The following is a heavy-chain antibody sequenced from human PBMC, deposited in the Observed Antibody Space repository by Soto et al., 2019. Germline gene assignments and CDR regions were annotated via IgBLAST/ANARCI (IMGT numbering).Heavy chain of an antibody. D-gene: IGHD6-19*01. CDR2: ISPDGSTK. J-gene: IGHJ4*02. CDR3: ARQNSGWSYYFDF. V-gene: IGHV3-30-3*01. Sequence: QVQLVESGGGVVQPGRSLRLSCAASGFTFSDYVMHWVRQAPGKGLEWVAVISPDGSTKYYTDSMKGRFTISRDNSKDTLYLQMNNLRGGDTAVYYCARQNSGWSYYFDFWGQGTLVTVSS. CDR1: GFTFSDYV.